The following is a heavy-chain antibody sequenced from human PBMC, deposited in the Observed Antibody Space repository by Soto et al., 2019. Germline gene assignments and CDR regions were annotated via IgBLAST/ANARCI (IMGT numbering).Heavy chain of an antibody. CDR3: GPDTLDY. CDR1: GFMFSSHG. CDR2: IWYDGSNK. Sequence: QVQLVESGGGVAQPGRSLRLCCAASGFMFSSHGMHWIRQAPGKVLEWVAVIWYDGSNKYYADSVKGRFTISRDNSKNTLYLQMNSLRVEDTAVDYCGPDTLDYWGQGTLVTVSS. J-gene: IGHJ4*02. V-gene: IGHV3-33*01.